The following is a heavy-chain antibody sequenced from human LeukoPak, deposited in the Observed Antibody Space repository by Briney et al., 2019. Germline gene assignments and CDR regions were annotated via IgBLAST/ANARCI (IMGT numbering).Heavy chain of an antibody. D-gene: IGHD5-18*01. Sequence: GASVKVSCKASGYTFTSYAMHWVRQAPGQRLEWMGWINAGNGNTKYSQKFQGRVTITRDTSASTAYMELSSPRSEDTAVYYCARGYSYGSEYDYWGQGTLVTVSS. CDR2: INAGNGNT. J-gene: IGHJ4*02. V-gene: IGHV1-3*01. CDR1: GYTFTSYA. CDR3: ARGYSYGSEYDY.